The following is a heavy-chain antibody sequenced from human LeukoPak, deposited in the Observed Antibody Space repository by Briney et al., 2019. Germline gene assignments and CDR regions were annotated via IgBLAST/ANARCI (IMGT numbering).Heavy chain of an antibody. V-gene: IGHV1-18*01. CDR1: GYTFTSYG. CDR2: ISAYNGNT. D-gene: IGHD3-22*01. CDR3: ARARVTYYYDSSGYYYFDY. J-gene: IGHJ4*02. Sequence: ASVKVSCKASGYTFTSYGISWVRQAPGQGLEWMGWISAYNGNTNYAQKLQGRVTMTTDTSTSTAYMELRSLRSDDTAVYYCARARVTYYYDSSGYYYFDYWGQGTLVTVSS.